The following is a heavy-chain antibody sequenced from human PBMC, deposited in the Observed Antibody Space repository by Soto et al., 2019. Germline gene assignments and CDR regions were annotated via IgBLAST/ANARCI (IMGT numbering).Heavy chain of an antibody. CDR3: ARQERITMVRGVGRRINWFDP. CDR2: ISYSGST. Sequence: QLQLQESGPGLVKPSATLSLTCTVSGGSISSRSYYWGWLRQPPGKGLEWIGSISYSGSTYYNPSLKSRVTISVDTSKNQFSLKLSSVTAADTAVYYCARQERITMVRGVGRRINWFDPWGQGTLVTVSS. D-gene: IGHD3-10*01. J-gene: IGHJ5*02. V-gene: IGHV4-39*01. CDR1: GGSISSRSYY.